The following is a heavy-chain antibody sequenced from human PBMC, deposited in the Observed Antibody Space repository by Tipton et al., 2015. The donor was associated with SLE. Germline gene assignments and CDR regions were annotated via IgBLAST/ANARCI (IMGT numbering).Heavy chain of an antibody. Sequence: SLRLSCAASGFTFSSYGMHWVRQAPGKGLEWVAVIWDDGSNKYYADSVKGRFTISRDNSKNTLYLQMNSLRAEDTAVYYCARVAPYCSGGSCCIDYWGQGTLVTVSS. CDR1: GFTFSSYG. J-gene: IGHJ4*02. CDR3: ARVAPYCSGGSCCIDY. CDR2: IWDDGSNK. V-gene: IGHV3-33*01. D-gene: IGHD2-15*01.